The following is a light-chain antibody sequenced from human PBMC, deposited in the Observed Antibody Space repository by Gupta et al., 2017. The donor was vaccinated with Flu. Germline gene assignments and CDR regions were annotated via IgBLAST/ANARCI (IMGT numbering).Light chain of an antibody. CDR2: DSF. CDR1: QDINRW. CDR3: QQAYRFPIT. V-gene: IGKV1-12*01. J-gene: IGKJ5*01. Sequence: ASIGDRVTITCRASQDINRWLVWYQQKPGKAPKLLIYDSFRLQSGVPLRFSGSGSGTDFTLTIINLQPEDSATYVCQQAYRFPITFGQGTRLEIK.